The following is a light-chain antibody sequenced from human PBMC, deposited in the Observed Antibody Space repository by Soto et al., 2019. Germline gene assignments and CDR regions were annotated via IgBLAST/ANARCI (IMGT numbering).Light chain of an antibody. Sequence: EIVIKKSPSTLSVPPGERATLSCRASQSVSSNLAWFQQKPGQVPRLLIYGASTRAAGIPDRFSGSGSGTGFTLTISGLQSDDFAVYYCQQFNNWLPWTFGQGTKVDIK. V-gene: IGKV3-15*01. J-gene: IGKJ1*01. CDR2: GAS. CDR1: QSVSSN. CDR3: QQFNNWLPWT.